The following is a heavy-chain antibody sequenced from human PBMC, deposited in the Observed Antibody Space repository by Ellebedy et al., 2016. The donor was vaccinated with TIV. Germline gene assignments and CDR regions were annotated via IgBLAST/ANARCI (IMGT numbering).Heavy chain of an antibody. Sequence: MPSETLSLTCTVSGGGIGSDTWWSLVRQPPGRGLELIGEAYYGGYTNYNPSLNSRVTISVDRSKNQFSLKLSSVTAADTAVYYCARGTFYDSSGFDYWGQGTLVTVSS. J-gene: IGHJ4*02. D-gene: IGHD3-22*01. V-gene: IGHV4-4*02. CDR2: AYYGGYT. CDR1: GGGIGSDTW. CDR3: ARGTFYDSSGFDY.